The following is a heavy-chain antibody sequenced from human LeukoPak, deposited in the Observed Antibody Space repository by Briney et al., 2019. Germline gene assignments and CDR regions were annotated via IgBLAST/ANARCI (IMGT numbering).Heavy chain of an antibody. CDR3: ARAGGVVVVPAATKYNWFDP. Sequence: ASVKVSCKASGYTFTSYYMHWVRQAPGQGLEWMGIINPSGGSTSYAQKFQGRVTMTRDMSTSTVYMELSSLRSEDTAVYYCARAGGVVVVPAATKYNWFDPWGQGTLVTVSS. V-gene: IGHV1-46*01. D-gene: IGHD2-2*01. CDR2: INPSGGST. CDR1: GYTFTSYY. J-gene: IGHJ5*02.